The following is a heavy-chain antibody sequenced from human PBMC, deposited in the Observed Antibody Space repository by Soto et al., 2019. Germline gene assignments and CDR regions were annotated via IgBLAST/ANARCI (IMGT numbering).Heavy chain of an antibody. V-gene: IGHV3-23*01. CDR1: GFTFSRHA. Sequence: LRLSCAASGFTFSRHALSWVRRAPGKGLEWVSAISAGGGTTYYAGSVKGRFTISRDNSKNTLFLQMKSLRADDTAVYYCAKGSLDYSDSGTYLPFDYWGQGTPVTVSS. D-gene: IGHD3-22*01. J-gene: IGHJ4*02. CDR3: AKGSLDYSDSGTYLPFDY. CDR2: ISAGGGTT.